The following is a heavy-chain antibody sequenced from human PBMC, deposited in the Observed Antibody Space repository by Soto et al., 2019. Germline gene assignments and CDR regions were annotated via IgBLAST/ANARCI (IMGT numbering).Heavy chain of an antibody. D-gene: IGHD3-10*01. J-gene: IGHJ5*02. V-gene: IGHV3-23*01. Sequence: LQSGGGLVQPGGSLPLSCAASGFPFSSTDMTWVRQAPGKGLDWVSTIDGSGGTTYYADSVKGRFTISRDNSMHTVYLQMNSLRADDTALYYCATNSGWFNTWGQGALVTFSS. CDR3: ATNSGWFNT. CDR2: IDGSGGTT. CDR1: GFPFSSTD.